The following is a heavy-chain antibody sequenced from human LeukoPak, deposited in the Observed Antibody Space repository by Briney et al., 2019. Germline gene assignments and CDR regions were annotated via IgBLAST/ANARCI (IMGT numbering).Heavy chain of an antibody. V-gene: IGHV6-1*01. J-gene: IGHJ4*02. Sequence: SQTLSLTCVISGDSVSSNDAAWSWIRQSPSRGLEWLGRTYYRTKWYNDYAVSVNSRITINPDTSKNQFSLQLNSVTPEDTAVYYCARSFYDSSGVAFESWGQGTLVTVSS. D-gene: IGHD3-22*01. CDR3: ARSFYDSSGVAFES. CDR2: TYYRTKWYN. CDR1: GDSVSSNDAA.